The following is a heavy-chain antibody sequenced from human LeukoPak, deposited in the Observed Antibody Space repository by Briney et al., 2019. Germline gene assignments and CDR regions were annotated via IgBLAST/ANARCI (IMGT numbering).Heavy chain of an antibody. CDR3: AGGVTARGFYYYMDI. CDR2: MNPNSGNT. V-gene: IGHV1-8*01. D-gene: IGHD2-21*02. J-gene: IGHJ6*03. CDR1: GYTFTSYD. Sequence: ASVKVSCKASGYTFTSYDINWVRQATGQGLEWMGWMNPNSGNTGYAQKFQGRVTMTRNTSISTAYMELSSLRSDDTAVYSCAGGVTARGFYYYMDIWGRGTTVTISS.